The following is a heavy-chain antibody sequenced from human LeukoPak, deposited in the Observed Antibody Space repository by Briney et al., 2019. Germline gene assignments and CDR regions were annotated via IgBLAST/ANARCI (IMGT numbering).Heavy chain of an antibody. CDR2: ISSSSSLI. CDR1: GFTFSTYS. Sequence: GGSLGLSCAASGFTFSTYSMNWVRQAPGKGLELISYISSSSSLIYYADSVKGRFTISRDNSRNTLYLQLNSLRAEDTALYYCAKKGYAGSGTYSYYFDYWGQGTLVTVSS. V-gene: IGHV3-48*01. CDR3: AKKGYAGSGTYSYYFDY. J-gene: IGHJ4*02. D-gene: IGHD3-10*01.